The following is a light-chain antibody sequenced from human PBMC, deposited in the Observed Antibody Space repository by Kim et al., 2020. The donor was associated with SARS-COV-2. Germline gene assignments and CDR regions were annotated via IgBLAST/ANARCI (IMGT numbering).Light chain of an antibody. CDR1: RGISNY. CDR2: AAS. Sequence: DIQMTQSPSSLSASVGDRVTITCRASRGISNYLAWYQQKPGKVPKLLIYAASALQSGVPSRFSGSGSGTDFTLTISSLQPEDVATYYCQKYSSAPLTFGGGTKVDIK. V-gene: IGKV1-27*01. CDR3: QKYSSAPLT. J-gene: IGKJ4*01.